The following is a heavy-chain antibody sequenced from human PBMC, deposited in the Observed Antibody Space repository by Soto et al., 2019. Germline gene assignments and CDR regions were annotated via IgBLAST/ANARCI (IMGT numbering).Heavy chain of an antibody. CDR3: ATIPAAQGFDY. V-gene: IGHV3-66*01. CDR1: GFTVSSNY. J-gene: IGHJ4*02. Sequence: GGSLRLSCAASGFTVSSNYMSWVRQAPGKGLEWVSVIYSGGSTYYADSVKGRFTISRDNSKNTLYLQMNSLRAEDTAVYYCATIPAAQGFDYWGQGTLVTVSS. D-gene: IGHD2-2*01. CDR2: IYSGGST.